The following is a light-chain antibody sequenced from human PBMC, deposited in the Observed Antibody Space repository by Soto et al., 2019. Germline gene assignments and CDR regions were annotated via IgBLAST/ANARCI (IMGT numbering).Light chain of an antibody. CDR2: DAS. CDR1: QDISNY. Sequence: DIQMTQSPSSLSASVGDRVTITCQASQDISNYLNWYQQKPGKAPMLLISDASNLETGVTSRFSGSGSGTDFTFTIISLQPEDLAKYFCQQCDDLPLAFGGGTKVEI. V-gene: IGKV1-33*01. J-gene: IGKJ4*01. CDR3: QQCDDLPLA.